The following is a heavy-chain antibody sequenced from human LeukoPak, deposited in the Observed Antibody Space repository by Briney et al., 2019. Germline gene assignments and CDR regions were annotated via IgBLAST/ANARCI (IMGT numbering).Heavy chain of an antibody. CDR3: AKDKSWSYSGSDAFDI. Sequence: GGSLRLSCAASGFTFSSYAMHWVRQAPGKGLEWVSGISWNSGSIGYADSVKGRFTISRDNAKNSLYLQMNSLRTEDTALYYCAKDKSWSYSGSDAFDIWGQGTMVTVSS. CDR2: ISWNSGSI. V-gene: IGHV3-9*01. CDR1: GFTFSSYA. J-gene: IGHJ3*02. D-gene: IGHD2-21*01.